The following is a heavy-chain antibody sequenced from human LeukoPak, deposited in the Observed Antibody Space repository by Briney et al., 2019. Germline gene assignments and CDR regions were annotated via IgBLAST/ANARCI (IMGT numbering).Heavy chain of an antibody. J-gene: IGHJ4*02. V-gene: IGHV3-53*01. Sequence: QSGGSLRLSCPAAGFTVSSNYMSWVRQAPGKGLEWVSVIYSGGSTYYADSVKGRFTISRDNSKNTLYLQMNSLRAEDTAVYYCARASGYYPYYFDYWGQGTLVTVSS. CDR3: ARASGYYPYYFDY. D-gene: IGHD3-22*01. CDR1: GFTVSSNY. CDR2: IYSGGST.